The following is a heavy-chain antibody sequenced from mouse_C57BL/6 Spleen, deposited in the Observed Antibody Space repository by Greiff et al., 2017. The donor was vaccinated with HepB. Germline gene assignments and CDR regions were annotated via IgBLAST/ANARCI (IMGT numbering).Heavy chain of an antibody. CDR3: AGYYYGSYYFDY. CDR1: GYSITSGYY. V-gene: IGHV3-6*01. D-gene: IGHD1-1*01. CDR2: ISYDGSN. Sequence: DVKLQESGPGLVKPSQSLSLTCSVTGYSITSGYYWNWIRQFPGNKLEWMGYISYDGSNNYNPSLKNRISITRDTSKNQFFLKLNSVTTEDTATYYCAGYYYGSYYFDYWGQGTTLTVSS. J-gene: IGHJ2*01.